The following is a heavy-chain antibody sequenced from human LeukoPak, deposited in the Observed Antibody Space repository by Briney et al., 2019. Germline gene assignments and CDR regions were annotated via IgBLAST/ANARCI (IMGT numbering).Heavy chain of an antibody. V-gene: IGHV3-23*01. D-gene: IGHD2-2*01. CDR2: ISLSGDNA. Sequence: PGGSLRLSCAASGFMFGNHAMSWVRQAPGKGPEWVSAISLSGDNAYYADSVKGRFTISRDNSKNTLSLQMNSLRAEDTAVYYCASYSTRNYWGQGTLVTVSS. CDR1: GFMFGNHA. CDR3: ASYSTRNY. J-gene: IGHJ4*02.